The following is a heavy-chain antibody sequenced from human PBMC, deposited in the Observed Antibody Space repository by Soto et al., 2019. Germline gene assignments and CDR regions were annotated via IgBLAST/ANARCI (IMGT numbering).Heavy chain of an antibody. CDR2: IYWNDDK. CDR1: GFSLSTSGVG. V-gene: IGHV2-5*01. D-gene: IGHD4-17*01. J-gene: IGHJ5*02. CDR3: AHSDYGGNVNWFDP. Sequence: SGPTLVNPTQTLTLTCTFSGFSLSTSGVGVGWIRQPPGKALEWLALIYWNDDKRYSPSLKSRLTITKDTSKNQVVLTMTNMDPVDTPTYYCAHSDYGGNVNWFDPWGQGTLVIVSS.